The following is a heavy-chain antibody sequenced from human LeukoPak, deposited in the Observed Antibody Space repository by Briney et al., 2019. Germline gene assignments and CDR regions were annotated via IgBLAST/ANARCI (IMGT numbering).Heavy chain of an antibody. D-gene: IGHD3-3*01. J-gene: IGHJ6*02. CDR1: GFTFGDYA. Sequence: PGRSLRLSCAASGFTFGDYAMSWVRQAPGKGLEWVGFIRSKAYGGTTEHAASVKGRFTISRDDSKSIAYLQMNSLKTEDTAVYYCTRVRFLEWLLHYYGMDVWGQGTTVTVSS. CDR3: TRVRFLEWLLHYYGMDV. V-gene: IGHV3-49*04. CDR2: IRSKAYGGTT.